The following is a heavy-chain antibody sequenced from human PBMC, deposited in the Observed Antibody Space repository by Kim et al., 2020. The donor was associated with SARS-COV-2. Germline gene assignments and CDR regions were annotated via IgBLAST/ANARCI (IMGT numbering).Heavy chain of an antibody. Sequence: SETLSLTCAVYGGSFSGYYWSWIRQPPGKGLEWIGEINHSGSTNYNPSPKSRVTISVDTSKNQFSLKLSSVTAADTAVYYCARRMAAYYDSSPWFAFDIWGQGTMVPVSS. D-gene: IGHD3-22*01. CDR3: ARRMAAYYDSSPWFAFDI. V-gene: IGHV4-34*01. J-gene: IGHJ3*02. CDR2: INHSGST. CDR1: GGSFSGYY.